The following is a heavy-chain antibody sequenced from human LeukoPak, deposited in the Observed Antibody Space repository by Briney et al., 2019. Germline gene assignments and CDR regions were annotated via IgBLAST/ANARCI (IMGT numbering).Heavy chain of an antibody. J-gene: IGHJ3*02. D-gene: IGHD3-3*01. CDR3: AKDIAHYYDFWSGYPVNDAFDI. Sequence: GGSLRLSCAASRFTFSNYAMSWVRQAPGKGLEWVSAISGSGGSTYYADSVKGRFTISRDNSKNTLYLQMNSLRAEDTAVYYCAKDIAHYYDFWSGYPVNDAFDIWGQGTMVTVSS. V-gene: IGHV3-23*01. CDR2: ISGSGGST. CDR1: RFTFSNYA.